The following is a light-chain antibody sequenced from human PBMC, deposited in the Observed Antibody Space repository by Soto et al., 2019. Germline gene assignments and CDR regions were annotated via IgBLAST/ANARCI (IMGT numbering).Light chain of an antibody. CDR2: GAS. V-gene: IGKV3-15*01. CDR1: QSVSSN. J-gene: IGKJ1*01. Sequence: EIVMTQSPATLSVSQRERTTLSPRASQSVSSNLAWYQQKPGQAPSLLIYGASTRSTGIPARCSGSGSGTEFTLSIISLLYEEFTVSYCQQYNNRPQLTLGQGTKVDIK. CDR3: QQYNNRPQLT.